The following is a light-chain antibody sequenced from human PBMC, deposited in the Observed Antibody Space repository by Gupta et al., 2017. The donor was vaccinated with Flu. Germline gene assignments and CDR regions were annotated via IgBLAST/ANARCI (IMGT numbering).Light chain of an antibody. V-gene: IGKV3-11*01. CDR1: QSVSSY. CDR3: QQRSNLRT. J-gene: IGKJ1*01. Sequence: EIVLTQSPATLSLSPGERATLSCRASQSVSSYLAWYQQKPGQAPRLLIYDASNSATGIPDRFSGSGSGTDFTLTSSRREPEDFAVYYWQQRSNLRTFGQGTKVEIK. CDR2: DAS.